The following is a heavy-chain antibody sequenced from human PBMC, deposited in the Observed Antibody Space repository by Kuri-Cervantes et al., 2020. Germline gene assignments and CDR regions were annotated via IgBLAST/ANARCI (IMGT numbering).Heavy chain of an antibody. CDR3: ARGPKEVPRYYYDSSGYYQFDY. CDR2: ISYGGSNK. J-gene: IGHJ4*02. Sequence: GESLKILCAASGFTFSSYAMHWVRQAPGKGLEWVAVISYGGSNKYYADSVKGRFTISRDNSKNTLYLQMNSLRAEDTAVYYCARGPKEVPRYYYDSSGYYQFDYWGQGTLVTVSS. V-gene: IGHV3-30-3*01. CDR1: GFTFSSYA. D-gene: IGHD3-22*01.